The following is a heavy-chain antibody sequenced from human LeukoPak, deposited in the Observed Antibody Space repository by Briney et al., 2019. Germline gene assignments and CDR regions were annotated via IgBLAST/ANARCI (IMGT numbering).Heavy chain of an antibody. CDR3: ARDWSSSWSLPDAFDI. V-gene: IGHV3-7*01. Sequence: GGSLRLSCAASGFTFSSYWMSWDRQAPGKGLEWVANIKQDGSEKYYVDSVKGRFTISRDNAKNSLYLQMNSLRAEDTAVYYCARDWSSSWSLPDAFDIWGQGTMVTVSS. CDR1: GFTFSSYW. CDR2: IKQDGSEK. D-gene: IGHD6-13*01. J-gene: IGHJ3*02.